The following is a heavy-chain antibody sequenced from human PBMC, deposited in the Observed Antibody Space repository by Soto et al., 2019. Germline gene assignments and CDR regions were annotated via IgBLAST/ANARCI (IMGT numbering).Heavy chain of an antibody. CDR3: ASLSAGYYYDSSGYYFDY. CDR1: GGSISSGGYY. CDR2: IYYSGST. D-gene: IGHD3-22*01. Sequence: PSETRSLTCTVSGGSISSGGYYWSWIRQHPGKGLEWIGYIYYSGSTYYNPSLNSRVSISVDTSKNQFSLKMSSMAAADTAVYYCASLSAGYYYDSSGYYFDYWGQGTLVTVSS. V-gene: IGHV4-31*03. J-gene: IGHJ4*02.